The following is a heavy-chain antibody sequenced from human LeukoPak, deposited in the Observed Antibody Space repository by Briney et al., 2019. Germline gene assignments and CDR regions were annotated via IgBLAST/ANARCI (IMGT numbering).Heavy chain of an antibody. Sequence: GALRLSCAASGFSFSTYYVNWVRQAPGKGLEWVAVISYDGSNKYYADSVKGRFTISRDNSKNTLYLQMNSLRAEDTAVYYCARAPHSSSWYLDYWGQGTLVTVSS. CDR2: ISYDGSNK. D-gene: IGHD6-13*01. CDR1: GFSFSTYY. J-gene: IGHJ4*02. CDR3: ARAPHSSSWYLDY. V-gene: IGHV3-30-3*01.